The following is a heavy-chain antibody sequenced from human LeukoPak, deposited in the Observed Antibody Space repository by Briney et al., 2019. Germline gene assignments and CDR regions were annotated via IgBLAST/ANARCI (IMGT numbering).Heavy chain of an antibody. Sequence: GRSLRLSCAASGFTFSSYGMHWVRQAPGKGLEWVAVISYDGSNKYYADSVKGRFTIPRDNSKNTLYLQMNSLRAEDTAVYYCAKDAESWFGELLYYFDYWGQGTLVTVSS. V-gene: IGHV3-30*18. CDR3: AKDAESWFGELLYYFDY. CDR1: GFTFSSYG. J-gene: IGHJ4*02. CDR2: ISYDGSNK. D-gene: IGHD3-10*01.